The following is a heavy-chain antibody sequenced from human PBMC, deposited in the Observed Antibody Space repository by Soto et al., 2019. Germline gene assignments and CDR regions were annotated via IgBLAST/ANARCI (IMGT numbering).Heavy chain of an antibody. V-gene: IGHV3-30*18. CDR3: AKDPRTYGSGSYPCWFDP. CDR2: ISYDGSNK. D-gene: IGHD3-10*01. Sequence: GGSLRLSCAASGFTFSSYGMHWVRQAPGKGLEWVAVISYDGSNKYYADSVKGRFTISRDNSKNTLYLQMNSLRAEDTAVYYCAKDPRTYGSGSYPCWFDPWGQGTLVTVSS. CDR1: GFTFSSYG. J-gene: IGHJ5*02.